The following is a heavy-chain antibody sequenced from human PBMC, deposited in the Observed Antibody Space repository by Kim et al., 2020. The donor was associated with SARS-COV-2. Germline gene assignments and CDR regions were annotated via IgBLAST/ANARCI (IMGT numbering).Heavy chain of an antibody. D-gene: IGHD2-2*02. CDR3: AKDRYYTAAGTGAFDI. CDR1: GFTFSSYA. Sequence: GGSLRLSCAASGFTFSSYAMSWVRQAPGKGLEWVSAISGSGGSTYYADSVKGRFTISRDNSKNTLYLQMNSLRAEDTAVYYCAKDRYYTAAGTGAFDIWGQGTMVTVSS. CDR2: ISGSGGST. V-gene: IGHV3-23*01. J-gene: IGHJ3*02.